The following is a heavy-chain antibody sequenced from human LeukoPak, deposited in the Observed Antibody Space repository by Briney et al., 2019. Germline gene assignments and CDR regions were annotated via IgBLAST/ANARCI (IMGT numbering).Heavy chain of an antibody. V-gene: IGHV1-2*02. CDR1: GYTFTGYY. J-gene: IGHJ4*02. CDR2: INPNSGGT. CDR3: ASGYCSSTSCYSIDY. Sequence: ASVKVSCKASGYTFTGYYMHWVRQAPGQGFEWMGWINPNSGGTNYAQKFQGRVTMTRDTSISTAYMELSRLRSDDTAVYYCASGYCSSTSCYSIDYWGQGTLVTVSS. D-gene: IGHD2-2*02.